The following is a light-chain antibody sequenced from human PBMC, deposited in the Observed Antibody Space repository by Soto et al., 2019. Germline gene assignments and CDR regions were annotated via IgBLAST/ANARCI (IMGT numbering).Light chain of an antibody. J-gene: IGKJ1*01. Sequence: EIVLTQSPGTLSLSPGERATLSCRASQSVSSSFLAWYQQKPGQAPRLLIYGASIRATGIPDRFSGSGSGTDFTLTISRLEPEDSAVYYCQEYGSAPRTFGQWTKVDIK. CDR3: QEYGSAPRT. V-gene: IGKV3-20*01. CDR2: GAS. CDR1: QSVSSSF.